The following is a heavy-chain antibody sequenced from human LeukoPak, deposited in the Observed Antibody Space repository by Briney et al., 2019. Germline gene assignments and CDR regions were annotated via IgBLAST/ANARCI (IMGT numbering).Heavy chain of an antibody. Sequence: SETLSLTCTVSSGSITPHYWSWIRQPPGKGLEWIGYICYSGSTNYNPSLKSRVTISLDTSEKQFSLKLSSVTAADTAVYYCARGTVYSWSGPGPWFDPWGQGTLVTVSS. CDR2: ICYSGST. J-gene: IGHJ5*02. V-gene: IGHV4-59*11. D-gene: IGHD3-3*01. CDR3: ARGTVYSWSGPGPWFDP. CDR1: SGSITPHY.